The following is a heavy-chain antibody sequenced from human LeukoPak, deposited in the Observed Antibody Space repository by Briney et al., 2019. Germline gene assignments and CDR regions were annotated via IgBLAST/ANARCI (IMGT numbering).Heavy chain of an antibody. CDR1: GFTFSSYA. D-gene: IGHD2-2*01. J-gene: IGHJ4*02. CDR2: ISGSGGST. Sequence: GGSLRLSCAASGFTFSSYAMSWVRQAPGEGLEWVSAISGSGGSTYYADSVKGRFTISRDNSKNTLYLQMNSLRAEDTAVYYCAKEGCSSTSCYPLGYWGQGTLVTVSS. CDR3: AKEGCSSTSCYPLGY. V-gene: IGHV3-23*01.